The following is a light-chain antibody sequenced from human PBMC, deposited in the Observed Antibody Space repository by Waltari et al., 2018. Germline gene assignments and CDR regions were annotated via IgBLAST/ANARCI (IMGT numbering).Light chain of an antibody. CDR3: QEYTSYSLS. Sequence: DIQMTQSPSTLSASVGDRVTITCRASQSISTWLAWYQQKPGKAPNLLISKASSLESGVPARFSGSGSGTEFTLTIGSLQPDDFATYYCQEYTSYSLSFGGGTKVEIK. CDR1: QSISTW. V-gene: IGKV1-5*03. CDR2: KAS. J-gene: IGKJ4*01.